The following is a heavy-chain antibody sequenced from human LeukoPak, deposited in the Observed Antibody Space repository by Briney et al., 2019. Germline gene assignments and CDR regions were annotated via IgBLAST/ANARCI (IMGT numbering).Heavy chain of an antibody. CDR1: GYSFTSYW. V-gene: IGHV5-51*01. CDR3: ARAGEGDSSGYYYVPPFDI. CDR2: IYPGDSDT. Sequence: GESLKISCKGSGYSFTSYWIGWVRQMPGKGLEWMGIIYPGDSDTRYSPSFQGQVDISADKSISTAYLQWSSLKASDTAMYYCARAGEGDSSGYYYVPPFDIWGQGTMVTVSS. J-gene: IGHJ3*02. D-gene: IGHD3-22*01.